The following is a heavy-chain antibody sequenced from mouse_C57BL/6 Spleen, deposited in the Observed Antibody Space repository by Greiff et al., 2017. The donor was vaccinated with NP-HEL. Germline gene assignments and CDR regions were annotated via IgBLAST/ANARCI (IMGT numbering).Heavy chain of an antibody. CDR1: GYTFTSYW. Sequence: VKLVESGAELVMPGASVKLSCKASGYTFTSYWMHWVKQRPGQGLEWIGEIDPSDSYTNYNQKFKGKSTLTVDKSSSTAYMQLSSLTSEDSAVYYCARLRFYAMDYWGQGTSVTVSS. V-gene: IGHV1-69*01. CDR2: IDPSDSYT. CDR3: ARLRFYAMDY. J-gene: IGHJ4*01.